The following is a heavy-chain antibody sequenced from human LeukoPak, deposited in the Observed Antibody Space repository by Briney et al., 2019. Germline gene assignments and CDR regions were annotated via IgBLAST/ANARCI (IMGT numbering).Heavy chain of an antibody. CDR2: MNPNSGNI. V-gene: IGHV1-8*01. D-gene: IGHD1-1*01. CDR3: ARGNDCNWFDP. Sequence: ASVKVSCKASGYTFTSYDINWVRQSTGQRLEWMGWMNPNSGNIGYAQKFQGRVTMTRNSSISTAYMELSSLRSEDTAVYYCARGNDCNWFDPWGQGTLVTVSS. J-gene: IGHJ5*02. CDR1: GYTFTSYD.